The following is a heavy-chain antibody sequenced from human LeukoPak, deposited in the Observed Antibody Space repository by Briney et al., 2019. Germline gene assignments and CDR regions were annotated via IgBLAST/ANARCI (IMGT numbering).Heavy chain of an antibody. Sequence: ASVKVSCKAFGYTFTSNYIHWVRQAPGQGLEWMGWINPNSGGTNYAQNFQGRVTMTRDTSIITAYMELSSLRSDDTAVYFCARGSYDSSDYEYFQHWGQGTLVTVSS. D-gene: IGHD3-22*01. V-gene: IGHV1-2*02. CDR2: INPNSGGT. CDR1: GYTFTSNY. CDR3: ARGSYDSSDYEYFQH. J-gene: IGHJ1*01.